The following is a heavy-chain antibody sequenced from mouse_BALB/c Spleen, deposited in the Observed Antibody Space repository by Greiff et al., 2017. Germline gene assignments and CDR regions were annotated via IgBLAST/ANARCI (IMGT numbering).Heavy chain of an antibody. CDR3: ARDEGVYYGNYERGFDY. J-gene: IGHJ2*01. V-gene: IGHV5-6-3*01. CDR1: GFTFSSYG. Sequence: EVQVVESGGGLVQPGGSLKLSCAASGFTFSSYGMSWVRQTPDKRLELVATINSNGGSTYYPDSVKGRFTISRDNAKNTLYLQMSSLKSEDTAMYYCARDEGVYYGNYERGFDYWGQGTTLTVSS. CDR2: INSNGGST. D-gene: IGHD2-1*01.